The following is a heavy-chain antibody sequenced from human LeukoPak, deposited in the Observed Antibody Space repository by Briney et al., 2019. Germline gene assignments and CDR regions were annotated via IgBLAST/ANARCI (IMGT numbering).Heavy chain of an antibody. Sequence: PGGSLRLSCAAPGLTFGSYWMHWVRQAPGKGLVWVSRINSDGSSTSYADSVKGRFTISRDNAKNTLYLQMNSLRAEDTAVYYCARGAAAGGGWGQGTLVTVSS. CDR1: GLTFGSYW. J-gene: IGHJ4*02. V-gene: IGHV3-74*01. D-gene: IGHD6-13*01. CDR3: ARGAAAGGG. CDR2: INSDGSST.